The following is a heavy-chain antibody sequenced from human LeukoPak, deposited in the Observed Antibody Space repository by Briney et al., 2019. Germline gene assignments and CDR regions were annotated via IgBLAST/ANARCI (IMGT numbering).Heavy chain of an antibody. CDR1: GFTFSSYA. CDR3: AKDPLVRGVSYFDY. J-gene: IGHJ4*02. Sequence: GGSLRLSCAASGFTFSSYAMSWVRQAPGKGLEWVSAISGSGGSTYYADSVKGRFTISRDNSKNTLYLQMNSLRAEDAAVYYCAKDPLVRGVSYFDYWGQGTLVTVSS. CDR2: ISGSGGST. D-gene: IGHD3-10*01. V-gene: IGHV3-23*01.